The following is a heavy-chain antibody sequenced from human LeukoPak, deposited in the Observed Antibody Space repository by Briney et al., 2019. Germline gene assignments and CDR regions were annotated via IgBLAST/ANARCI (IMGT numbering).Heavy chain of an antibody. CDR3: AKCRTTCYANGFDF. CDR1: GFTFSSFS. J-gene: IGHJ3*01. V-gene: IGHV3-23*01. Sequence: GWSLRLSCPASGFTFSSFSMSWVRQAPGKGLEWVSAISGSGGDTHYADSVKGRFTISRDNSKNTLHLQMNSLRAEDTAVYYCAKCRTTCYANGFDFWGQGTKVTVAS. D-gene: IGHD2-2*01. CDR2: ISGSGGDT.